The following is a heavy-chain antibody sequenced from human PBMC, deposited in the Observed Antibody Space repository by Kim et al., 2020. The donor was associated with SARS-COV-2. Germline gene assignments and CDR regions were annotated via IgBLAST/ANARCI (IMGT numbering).Heavy chain of an antibody. CDR2: VSHDGSDA. D-gene: IGHD3-16*01. CDR3: ARDKVTGIWGPEYFRH. V-gene: IGHV3-30*03. J-gene: IGHJ1*01. CDR1: GFTFSHSG. Sequence: GGSLRLSFAASGFTFSHSGMHWVRQAPGKGLEWVAFVSHDGSDAYSADSVKGRFTISRDNSKKTLFLQMNSLRPEETAVYFCARDKVTGIWGPEYFRHSGQGTLVTVSS.